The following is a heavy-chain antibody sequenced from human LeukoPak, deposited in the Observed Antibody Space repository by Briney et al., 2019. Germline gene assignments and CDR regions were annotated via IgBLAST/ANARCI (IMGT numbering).Heavy chain of an antibody. V-gene: IGHV3-7*03. Sequence: GGSLRLSRAASGFTLSSYWMSWVRRAQGKGLERVANLKQDGSEKYYVDSVKGRFTISRDNAKNSLYVQMNSLRAEDTSVYYCARDPYYDFWSGHYYYYGMDVWGQGTTVTVSS. CDR3: ARDPYYDFWSGHYYYYGMDV. CDR2: LKQDGSEK. D-gene: IGHD3-3*01. CDR1: GFTLSSYW. J-gene: IGHJ6*02.